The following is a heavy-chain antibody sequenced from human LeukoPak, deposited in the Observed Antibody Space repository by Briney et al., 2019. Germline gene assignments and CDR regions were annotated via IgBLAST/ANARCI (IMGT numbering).Heavy chain of an antibody. V-gene: IGHV3-72*01. J-gene: IGHJ4*02. CDR1: GFTFSDHY. Sequence: PGGSLRLSCAASGFTFSDHYMDWVRQAPGQGLEWVGRTRNKANTYTTEYAASVKGRFTISRDDSKNSLYLQMNSLNTEDTAVYYCARAAEYSGYDSADYWGLGTLVTVSS. CDR3: ARAAEYSGYDSADY. CDR2: TRNKANTYTT. D-gene: IGHD5-12*01.